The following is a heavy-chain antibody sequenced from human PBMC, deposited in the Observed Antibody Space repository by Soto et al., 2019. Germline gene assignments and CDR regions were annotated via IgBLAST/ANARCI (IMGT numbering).Heavy chain of an antibody. CDR2: IYYSGST. CDR1: GGSISSYY. J-gene: IGHJ4*02. V-gene: IGHV4-59*08. D-gene: IGHD5-12*01. Sequence: SETLSLTCTVSGGSISSYYWSWIRQPPGKGLEWIGYIYYSGSTSYNPSLKSRVTISVDTSKNQFSLKLSSVTAADTAVYYCARRYAPALYYWGQGTLVTLSS. CDR3: ARRYAPALYY.